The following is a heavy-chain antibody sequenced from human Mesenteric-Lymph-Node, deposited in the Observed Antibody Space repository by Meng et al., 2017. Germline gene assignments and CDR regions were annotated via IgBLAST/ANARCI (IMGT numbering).Heavy chain of an antibody. CDR3: TRVAPAAMMDYYYYGMDV. CDR1: GFTFGDYA. Sequence: GESLKISCTASGFTFGDYAMSWFRQAPGKGLEWVGFIRSKAYGGTTEYAASVKGRFTISRDDSKSIAYLQMNSLKTEDTAVYYCTRVAPAAMMDYYYYGMDVWGQGTTVTVSS. V-gene: IGHV3-49*03. CDR2: IRSKAYGGTT. J-gene: IGHJ6*02. D-gene: IGHD2-2*01.